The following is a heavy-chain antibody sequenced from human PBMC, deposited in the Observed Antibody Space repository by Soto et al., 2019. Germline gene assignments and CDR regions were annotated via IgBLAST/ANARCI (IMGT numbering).Heavy chain of an antibody. CDR3: AKDSSAGPGASPLFYYYYGTDV. Sequence: QEQLVESGGGAVQPGRSLRLSCAAPGVTLSSYGMHWVRQGPGKGLEWVAVISYDGSNTYYADSVKGRFTISRDNSKNTLFLQMNSLRAEDTAVYYCAKDSSAGPGASPLFYYYYGTDVWGQGTTVTVSS. V-gene: IGHV3-30*18. CDR1: GVTLSSYG. J-gene: IGHJ6*02. D-gene: IGHD1-26*01. CDR2: ISYDGSNT.